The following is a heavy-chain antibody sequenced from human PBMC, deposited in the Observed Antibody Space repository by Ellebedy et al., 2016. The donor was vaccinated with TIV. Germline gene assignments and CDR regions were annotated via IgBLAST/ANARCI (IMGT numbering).Heavy chain of an antibody. CDR3: ASSLRGIVGATSDY. V-gene: IGHV3-7*01. J-gene: IGHJ4*02. CDR2: IKQDGSEK. D-gene: IGHD1-26*01. CDR1: GFTFSSYA. Sequence: GESLKISXAASGFTFSSYAMSWVRQAPGKGLEWVANIKQDGSEKYYVDSVKGRFTISRDNAKNSLYLQMNSLRAEDTAVYYCASSLRGIVGATSDYWGQGTLVTVSS.